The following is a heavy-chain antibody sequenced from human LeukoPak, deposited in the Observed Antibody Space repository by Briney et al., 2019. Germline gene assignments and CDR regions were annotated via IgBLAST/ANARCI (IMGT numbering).Heavy chain of an antibody. D-gene: IGHD5-24*01. J-gene: IGHJ4*02. CDR2: ISSSGSTI. Sequence: SGGSLRLSCAASGFTFNSYEMNWVRQAPGKVLEWVSYISSSGSTIYYADSVKGRFTISRDNAKNSLYLQMNSLRAEDTAVYYCARDLGDGYNPVGYWGQGTLVTVSS. V-gene: IGHV3-48*03. CDR3: ARDLGDGYNPVGY. CDR1: GFTFNSYE.